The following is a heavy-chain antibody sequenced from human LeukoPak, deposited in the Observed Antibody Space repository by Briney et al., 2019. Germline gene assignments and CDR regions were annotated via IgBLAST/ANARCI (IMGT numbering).Heavy chain of an antibody. J-gene: IGHJ4*02. D-gene: IGHD3-22*01. V-gene: IGHV3-23*01. Sequence: GGSLRLSCAASGFTFSSYAMSWVRQAPGKGLEWVSGISGSDGSTNYADSVKGRFTISRENSKNTLYLQMNSLRAEDTAVYYCARGDLDYYDSSGYPDYWGQGTLVTVSS. CDR2: ISGSDGST. CDR3: ARGDLDYYDSSGYPDY. CDR1: GFTFSSYA.